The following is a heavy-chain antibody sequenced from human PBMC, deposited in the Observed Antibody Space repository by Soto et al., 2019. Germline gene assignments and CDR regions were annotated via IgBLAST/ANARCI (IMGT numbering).Heavy chain of an antibody. D-gene: IGHD1-26*01. CDR1: GGSISSSSYY. Sequence: SETLSLTCTVSGGSISSSSYYGGWIRQPPGKGLEWIGSIYYSGSTYYNPSLKSRVTISVDTSKNPFSLKLSSVTAADTALYNCARGTHQVGATDSDYWCQGTLFTVSS. CDR2: IYYSGST. J-gene: IGHJ4*02. V-gene: IGHV4-39*07. CDR3: ARGTHQVGATDSDY.